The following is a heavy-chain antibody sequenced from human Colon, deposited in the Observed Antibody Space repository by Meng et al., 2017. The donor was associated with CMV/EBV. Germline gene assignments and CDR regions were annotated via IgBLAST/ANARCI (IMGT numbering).Heavy chain of an antibody. Sequence: KVSCTTSGYPFSGYYIRWVRQAPGQGLEWVGRIDPHSGDTKKFQDRVTMTTDTSISTAYMELSSLTSDDTAVYYCARGNWGSRYFDLWGRGTLVTVS. CDR1: GYPFSGYY. J-gene: IGHJ2*01. D-gene: IGHD7-27*01. V-gene: IGHV1-2*06. CDR2: IDPHSGDT. CDR3: ARGNWGSRYFDL.